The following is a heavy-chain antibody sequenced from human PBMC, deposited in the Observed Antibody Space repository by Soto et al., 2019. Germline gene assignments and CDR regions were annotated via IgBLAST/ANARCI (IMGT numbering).Heavy chain of an antibody. CDR2: IYYSGST. V-gene: IGHV4-31*03. CDR1: GVSISSGGYY. D-gene: IGHD2-2*01. J-gene: IGHJ5*02. Sequence: PSETLSLTCTVSGVSISSGGYYWSWIRQHPGKGLEWIGYIYYSGSTYYNPSLKSRVTISVDTSKNQFSLKLSSVTAADTAVYYCAREVVVVTAAKVKWFEPWGQGALVTVSS. CDR3: AREVVVVTAAKVKWFEP.